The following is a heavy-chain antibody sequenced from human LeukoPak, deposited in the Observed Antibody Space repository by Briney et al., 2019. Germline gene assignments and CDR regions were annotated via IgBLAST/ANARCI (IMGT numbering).Heavy chain of an antibody. CDR1: GFTFNNHY. CDR3: ARDSLGGSCYVS. CDR2: IKQDGSET. J-gene: IGHJ5*02. D-gene: IGHD3-22*01. V-gene: IGHV3-7*04. Sequence: GGSLRLSCAASGFTFNNHYMTWVRQAPGKGLEWVANIKQDGSETYYLDSAKGRFTISRDNAKNSLYLQMNNVRAEDTAVYYCARDSLGGSCYVSWGQGTLVTVSS.